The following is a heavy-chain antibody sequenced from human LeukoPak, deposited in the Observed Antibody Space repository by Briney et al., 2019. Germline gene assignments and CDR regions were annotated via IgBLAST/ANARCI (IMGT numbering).Heavy chain of an antibody. D-gene: IGHD3-3*01. Sequence: PGGSLRLSCAASGFTFSSYAMTWVRQAPGKGLEWVSVISASGGITFYRDSVKGRFTISRDNFKNTLSLQMKSLRADDTAVYYCVKEVMDHAFWSCHSVWGQGTLVTVSS. CDR3: VKEVMDHAFWSCHSV. CDR2: ISASGGIT. CDR1: GFTFSSYA. V-gene: IGHV3-23*01. J-gene: IGHJ4*02.